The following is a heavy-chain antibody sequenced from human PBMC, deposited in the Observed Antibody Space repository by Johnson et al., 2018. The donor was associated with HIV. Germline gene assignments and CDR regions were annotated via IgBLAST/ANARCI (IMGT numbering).Heavy chain of an antibody. J-gene: IGHJ3*02. V-gene: IGHV3-7*01. CDR2: ITYAGSGQ. Sequence: EVQLVESGGGLVQPGGSLRLSCAASGFISSGYWMNWVRQAPGKGLEWVAGITYAGSGQFFGDSVKGRFTISRDNAKDSLFLQMNSLRAEDTAVYYCARSNAFDIWGQGTMVTVSS. CDR3: ARSNAFDI. CDR1: GFISSGYW.